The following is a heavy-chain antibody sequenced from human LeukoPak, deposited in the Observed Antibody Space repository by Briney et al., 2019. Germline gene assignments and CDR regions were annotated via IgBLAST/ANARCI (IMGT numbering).Heavy chain of an antibody. CDR3: ARNSLSSMAARRGVSGAIDY. D-gene: IGHD6-6*01. CDR2: INSDGSST. Sequence: GGSLRLSCVASGFTFSSYWMYWVRQAPGKGLVWVSRINSDGSSTSYADSVKGRLTISRDNAKNTLYLQVNSLRAEDTGFYYCARNSLSSMAARRGVSGAIDYWGQGTLVTVSS. V-gene: IGHV3-74*01. J-gene: IGHJ4*02. CDR1: GFTFSSYW.